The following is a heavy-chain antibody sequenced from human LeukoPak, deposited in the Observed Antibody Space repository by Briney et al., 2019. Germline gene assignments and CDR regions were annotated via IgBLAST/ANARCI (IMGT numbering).Heavy chain of an antibody. Sequence: GGSLRLSCAASGFTFSSYAMHWVRQAPGKGLEWVAVISYDGSNKYYADSVKGRFTISRDNSKNTLYLQMNSLRAEDTAVYYCARYTHSSGFDYWGRGTLVTVSS. V-gene: IGHV3-30*14. CDR3: ARYTHSSGFDY. D-gene: IGHD6-19*01. CDR2: ISYDGSNK. CDR1: GFTFSSYA. J-gene: IGHJ4*02.